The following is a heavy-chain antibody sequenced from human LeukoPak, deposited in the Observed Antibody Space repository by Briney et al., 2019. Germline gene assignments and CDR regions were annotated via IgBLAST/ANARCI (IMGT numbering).Heavy chain of an antibody. J-gene: IGHJ4*02. Sequence: ASVKVSRKASGYTFIAHYIHWVRQAPGQGLEWMGWINANTADTNYAQKFQGRVTLTRDTSISTVYLEVTSVRSDDSAVYYCVRLGIGTFDWGQGTLVTVSS. CDR3: VRLGIGTFD. V-gene: IGHV1-2*02. CDR1: GYTFIAHY. D-gene: IGHD3-16*01. CDR2: INANTADT.